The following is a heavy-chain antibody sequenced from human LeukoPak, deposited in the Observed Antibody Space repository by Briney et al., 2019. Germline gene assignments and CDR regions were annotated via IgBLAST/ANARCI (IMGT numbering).Heavy chain of an antibody. J-gene: IGHJ4*02. D-gene: IGHD6-13*01. CDR2: INPNSGGT. V-gene: IGHV1-2*02. Sequence: AASVTVSCKASGYTFTVYYMHWVRQARGQGREWMGWINPNSGGTNYAQKLQGRVTMTRDTSISTAYMELSRLRSDDTAVYYCARAGSSSRWVNDHWGQGTLVTVSS. CDR3: ARAGSSSRWVNDH. CDR1: GYTFTVYY.